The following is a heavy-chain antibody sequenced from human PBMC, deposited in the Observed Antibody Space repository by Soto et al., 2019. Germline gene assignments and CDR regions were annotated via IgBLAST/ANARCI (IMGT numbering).Heavy chain of an antibody. CDR2: INPNSGGT. Sequence: ASVKVSCKASGYTFTGYYMHWVRQAPGQGLEWMGWINPNSGGTNYAQKFQGWVTMTRDTSISTAYMELSRLRSDDTAVYYCARADIVVVPAAMRSIWFDPWGQGTLVTVSS. CDR1: GYTFTGYY. CDR3: ARADIVVVPAAMRSIWFDP. D-gene: IGHD2-2*01. J-gene: IGHJ5*02. V-gene: IGHV1-2*04.